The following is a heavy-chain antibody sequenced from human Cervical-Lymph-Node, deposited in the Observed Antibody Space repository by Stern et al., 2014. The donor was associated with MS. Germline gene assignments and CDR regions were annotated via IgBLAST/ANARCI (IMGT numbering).Heavy chain of an antibody. Sequence: QVQLQESGPGLVKPSGTLSLTCAVSGGSISSSNWWSWVRPPPGKGLEWIGEIYHSGSTTYDPSLKSRVTISVDKSKNQFSLKLSPGTAADTAVYYCAGGDLAADGAFDIWGQGTMVTVSS. CDR2: IYHSGST. J-gene: IGHJ3*02. D-gene: IGHD4-17*01. CDR1: GGSISSSNW. CDR3: AGGDLAADGAFDI. V-gene: IGHV4-4*02.